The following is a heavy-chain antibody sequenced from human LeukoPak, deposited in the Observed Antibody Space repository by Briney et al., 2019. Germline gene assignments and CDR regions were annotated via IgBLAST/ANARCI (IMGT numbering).Heavy chain of an antibody. V-gene: IGHV3-74*01. CDR3: ARARGNTYGYFEY. CDR2: INGDASST. CDR1: ELTLSGYW. J-gene: IGHJ4*02. D-gene: IGHD5-18*01. Sequence: GGSLRLSCAASELTLSGYWMHWVRQAPGKGLVWVSRINGDASSTSYAGSVKGRFTISRDDAKSTLYLQMNSLRVEDTAVYYCARARGNTYGYFEYWGQGTLVTVSS.